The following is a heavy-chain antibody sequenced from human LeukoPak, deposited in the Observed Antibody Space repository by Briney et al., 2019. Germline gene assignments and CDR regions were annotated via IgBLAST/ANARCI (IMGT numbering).Heavy chain of an antibody. CDR2: IYYSGST. CDR1: GFTFSSYG. D-gene: IGHD2-2*01. J-gene: IGHJ4*02. CDR3: ARDVVAAVGSFDY. V-gene: IGHV4-39*07. Sequence: GSLRLSCAASGFTFSSYGMNWVRQPPGKGLEWIGSIYYSGSTYYNPSLKSRVTISVDTSKNQFSLKLSSVTAADTAVYYCARDVVAAVGSFDYWGQGTQVAVSS.